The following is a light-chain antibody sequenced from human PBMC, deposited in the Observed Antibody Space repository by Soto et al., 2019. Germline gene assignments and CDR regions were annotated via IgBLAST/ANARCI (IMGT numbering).Light chain of an antibody. CDR2: LGS. CDR3: QQATSFPLT. CDR1: QSLLHSNGYNY. V-gene: IGKV2-28*01. Sequence: IVMTQSPLSLPVTPGESASISCRSSQSLLHSNGYNYLDWYLQKPGQSPRLLIYLGSNRASGVPDGFSGSGSGTDFTLTISSLQPEDFATYYCQQATSFPLTFGGGTKVEIK. J-gene: IGKJ4*01.